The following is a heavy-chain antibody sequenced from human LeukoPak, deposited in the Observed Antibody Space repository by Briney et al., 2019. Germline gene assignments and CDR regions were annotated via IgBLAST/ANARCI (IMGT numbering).Heavy chain of an antibody. CDR2: INTNTGNP. D-gene: IGHD3-10*01. J-gene: IGHJ6*03. CDR1: GYTFTSYA. Sequence: ASVKVSCKASGYTFTSYAMNWVRQAPGQGLEWMGWINTNTGNPTYAQGFTGRFVFSLDTSVSTAYLQIRSLKAEDTAVYYCAREGLYGLGTDYHKDVWGKGTTVTVSS. CDR3: AREGLYGLGTDYHKDV. V-gene: IGHV7-4-1*02.